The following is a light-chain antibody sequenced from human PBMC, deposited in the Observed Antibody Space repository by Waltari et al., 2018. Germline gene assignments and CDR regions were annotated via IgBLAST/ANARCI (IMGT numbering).Light chain of an antibody. J-gene: IGLJ3*02. V-gene: IGLV4-69*01. CDR1: SGHSRNI. CDR2: VNSDGSH. CDR3: QTGGHGTWV. Sequence: QLVLTQSPSASASLGASVTLTCTLRSGHSRNILQCHQQQPEKGPRYLMKVNSDGSHSKGDEIPDRFSGSSSGAERYLTISSLQSEDEADYYCQTGGHGTWVFGGGTKLTVL.